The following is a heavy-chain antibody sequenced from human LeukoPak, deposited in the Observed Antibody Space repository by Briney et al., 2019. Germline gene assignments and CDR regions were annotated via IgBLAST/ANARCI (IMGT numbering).Heavy chain of an antibody. J-gene: IGHJ4*02. CDR3: ARDDSSGWYGKIDY. CDR1: GGSISSGGYS. Sequence: SETLSLTCAVSGGSISSGGYSWSWIRQPPGKGLEWIGYIYHSGSTYYNPSLKSRVTISVDTSKNQFSLKLSSVTAADTAVYYCARDDSSGWYGKIDYWGQGTLVTVSS. CDR2: IYHSGST. D-gene: IGHD6-19*01. V-gene: IGHV4-30-2*01.